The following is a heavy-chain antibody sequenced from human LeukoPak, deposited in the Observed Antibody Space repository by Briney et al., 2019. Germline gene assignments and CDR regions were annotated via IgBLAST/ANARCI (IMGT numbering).Heavy chain of an antibody. J-gene: IGHJ4*02. D-gene: IGHD5-12*01. CDR3: VRLVGGDIDY. CDR2: IYYSGST. V-gene: IGHV4-59*12. CDR1: GGSISSYY. Sequence: SETLSLTCTVSGGSISSYYWSWIRQPPGKGLEWIGYIYYSGSTNYNPSLKSRVTISVDASKNQFSLKLSSVTPEDTAVYYCVRLVGGDIDYWGQGTLVTVSS.